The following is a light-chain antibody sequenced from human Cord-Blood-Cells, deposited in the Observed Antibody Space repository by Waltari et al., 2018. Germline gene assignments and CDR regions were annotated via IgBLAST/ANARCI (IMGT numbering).Light chain of an antibody. V-gene: IGLV3-1*01. CDR1: RLGVKY. Sequence: SYALILPPSVSVSLGRTARVTCYGDRLGVKYACWYQQKPGQSPVLVIYQDSKRPSGIPERFSGSNSGNTATLTISGTQAMDEADYYCQAWDSSTVVFGGGTKLTVL. CDR2: QDS. CDR3: QAWDSSTVV. J-gene: IGLJ2*01.